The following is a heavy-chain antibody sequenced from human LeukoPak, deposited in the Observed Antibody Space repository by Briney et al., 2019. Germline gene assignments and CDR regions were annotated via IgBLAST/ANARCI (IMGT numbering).Heavy chain of an antibody. J-gene: IGHJ5*02. CDR3: ARGYTINPNWFDP. V-gene: IGHV3-7*05. Sequence: GGSLRLSCAASGFTFSSYWMSWVRQAPGKGLDWVANIKLDGSEKYYVDSVKGRFTISRDNAKNSLYLQMNSLRADDTAVYHCARGYTINPNWFDPWGQGTLVTVSS. CDR2: IKLDGSEK. D-gene: IGHD3-9*01. CDR1: GFTFSSYW.